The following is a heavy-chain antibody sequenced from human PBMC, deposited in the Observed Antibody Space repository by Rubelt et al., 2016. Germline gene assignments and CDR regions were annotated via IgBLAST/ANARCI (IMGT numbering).Heavy chain of an antibody. D-gene: IGHD6-13*01. J-gene: IGHJ5*02. CDR2: INHSGST. CDR1: GGSFSGYY. CDR3: ARGLARAAAAPRRLWFDP. V-gene: IGHV4-34*01. Sequence: QVQLQQWGAGLLKPSETLSLTCAVYGGSFSGYYWSWIRQPPGKGLEWIGEINHSGSTNYNPSLKSRVTKSVEPSKNQFALKLSCVTAADTALYYGARGLARAAAAPRRLWFDPWGQGTLVTVSS.